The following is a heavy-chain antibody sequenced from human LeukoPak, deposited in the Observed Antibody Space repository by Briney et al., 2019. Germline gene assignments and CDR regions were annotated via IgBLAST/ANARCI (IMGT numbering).Heavy chain of an antibody. CDR3: ARQEDSSGYSFDY. V-gene: IGHV5-51*01. CDR1: GYIFTSYW. J-gene: IGHJ4*02. CDR2: IYPGDSDT. Sequence: GESLQISCQGSGYIFTSYWIGWGRQVPGKGLEWMGIIYPGDSDTRYSPSFQGQVTISADKSISTAYLQWSSLKASDTAMYYCARQEDSSGYSFDYWGQGTLVTVSS. D-gene: IGHD3-22*01.